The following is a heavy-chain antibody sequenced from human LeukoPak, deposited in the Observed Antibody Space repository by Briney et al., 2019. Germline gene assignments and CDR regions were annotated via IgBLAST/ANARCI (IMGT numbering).Heavy chain of an antibody. CDR1: GYSFTGYS. D-gene: IGHD6-19*01. CDR2: INPNTGGT. Sequence: GASVKVSCKASGYSFTGYSMYWVRQAPGQGLEWMGWINPNTGGTKYAQNFQGRVTMTRDTSINTAYMDLNRLTSDDTAVYYCARGPSSSGWGPTFDHWGQGTLVTVSS. J-gene: IGHJ4*02. V-gene: IGHV1-2*02. CDR3: ARGPSSSGWGPTFDH.